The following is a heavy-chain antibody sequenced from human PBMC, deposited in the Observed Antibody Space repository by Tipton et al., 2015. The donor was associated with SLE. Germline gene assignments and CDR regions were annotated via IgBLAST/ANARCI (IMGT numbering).Heavy chain of an antibody. D-gene: IGHD3-10*01. V-gene: IGHV4-61*01. CDR3: ARGYYGSGSGRYFDL. CDR1: GGSVSSGSYY. J-gene: IGHJ2*01. CDR2: IYYSGST. Sequence: TLSLTCTVSGGSVSSGSYYWSWIRQPPGKGLEWIGYIYYSGSTNYNPSLKSRVTISVDTSKNQFSLKLSSVTAADTAVYYCARGYYGSGSGRYFDLWGRGTLVTVSS.